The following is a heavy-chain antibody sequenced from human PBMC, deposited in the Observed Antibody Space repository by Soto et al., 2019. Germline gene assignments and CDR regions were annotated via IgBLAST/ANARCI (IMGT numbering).Heavy chain of an antibody. CDR2: IYYSGST. V-gene: IGHV4-39*01. Sequence: QLQLQESGPGLVKPSDTLSLTCTVSGGSISTNSYYWGWIRQPPGKGLEWIGSIYYSGSTFYNPSLMRRVTISVDTSKNQFSLKLSSVTAADTAVFFCARRGSGSWYFDYWGQGTLVTVSS. J-gene: IGHJ4*02. CDR3: ARRGSGSWYFDY. D-gene: IGHD6-13*01. CDR1: GGSISTNSYY.